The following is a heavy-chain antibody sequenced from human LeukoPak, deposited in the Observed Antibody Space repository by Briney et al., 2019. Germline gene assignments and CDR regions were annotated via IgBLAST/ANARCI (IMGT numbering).Heavy chain of an antibody. V-gene: IGHV3-20*04. D-gene: IGHD3-22*01. CDR3: ARGTEVYYDSSSYYSY. CDR2: TNWNGGST. Sequence: GGSLRLSCVASGFTFDDYGMGWVRQVPGKGLEWVSGTNWNGGSTVYADSVKGRFTISRDNAKNSLYLQMNSLRAEDTALYYCARGTEVYYDSSSYYSYWGQGTLVTVSS. CDR1: GFTFDDYG. J-gene: IGHJ4*02.